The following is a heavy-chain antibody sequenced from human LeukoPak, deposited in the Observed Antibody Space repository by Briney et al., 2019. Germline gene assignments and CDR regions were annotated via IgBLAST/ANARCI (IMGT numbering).Heavy chain of an antibody. D-gene: IGHD6-19*01. CDR2: INTNTGNP. CDR3: ARVIAVAGTVSFDY. J-gene: IGHJ4*02. V-gene: IGHV7-4-1*02. CDR1: GYTFTSYA. Sequence: ASVKVSCKASGYTFTSYAMNWVRQAPGQGLEWMGWINTNTGNPTYAQGFTGRFVFSLDTSVSTAYLQISSLKAEDTAVYYCARVIAVAGTVSFDYWGQGTLVTVSS.